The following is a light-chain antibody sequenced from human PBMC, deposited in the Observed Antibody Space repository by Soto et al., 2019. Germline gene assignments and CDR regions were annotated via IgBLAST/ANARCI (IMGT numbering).Light chain of an antibody. CDR1: SSDVGGYNH. V-gene: IGLV2-14*01. CDR2: EVS. J-gene: IGLJ3*02. CDR3: RSYTSSSTLV. Sequence: QSALTKPPSASGSPGQSVTISCTGTSSDVGGYNHVSWYQKHPGKAPKRMIYEVSNRPSGVSTRFSGSKSGNTASLTISGLQAEDEADYYCRSYTSSSTLVFCGGTKLTVL.